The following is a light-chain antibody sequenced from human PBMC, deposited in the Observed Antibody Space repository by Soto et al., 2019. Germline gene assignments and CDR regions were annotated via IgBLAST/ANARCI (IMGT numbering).Light chain of an antibody. CDR1: QNIIKD. J-gene: IGKJ4*01. CDR2: HAS. CDR3: QQYDTFPLT. Sequence: DLQMTQSPSSLSASVGDRVTMTCHASQNIIKDVSWYQQKPGKAPKLLIYHASNLETGGPSRFSGSGSGTDFTLTISSLQPEDIATYYCQQYDTFPLTFGGGTRVEIK. V-gene: IGKV1-33*01.